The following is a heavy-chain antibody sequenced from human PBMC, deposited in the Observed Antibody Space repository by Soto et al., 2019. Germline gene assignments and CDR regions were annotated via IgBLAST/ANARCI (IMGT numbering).Heavy chain of an antibody. CDR3: ARRRHDYGDPHYGMDV. Sequence: GASVKVSCKASGYTFTGYYMHWVRQAPGQGVEWMGGINPNSGGTNYAQKFQGRVTMTRDTSISTAYRELIRLRSDDKALFYCARRRHDYGDPHYGMDVWGQGTTVTVSS. J-gene: IGHJ6*02. V-gene: IGHV1-2*02. CDR2: INPNSGGT. D-gene: IGHD4-17*01. CDR1: GYTFTGYY.